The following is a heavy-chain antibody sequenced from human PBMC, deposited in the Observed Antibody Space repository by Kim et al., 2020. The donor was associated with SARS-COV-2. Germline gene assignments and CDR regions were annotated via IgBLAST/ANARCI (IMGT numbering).Heavy chain of an antibody. Sequence: SETLSLTCAVSGGSISSGGFSWSWIRQPPGKGLEWIGYISQNGRTSYNPSLKSQVTISLDRSKNQFSLKLRSVTAADTAMYYCARVRGAPAANDWYFDLWGRGTVVTVSS. J-gene: IGHJ2*01. CDR3: ARVRGAPAANDWYFDL. V-gene: IGHV4-30-2*01. D-gene: IGHD2-2*01. CDR2: ISQNGRT. CDR1: GGSISSGGFS.